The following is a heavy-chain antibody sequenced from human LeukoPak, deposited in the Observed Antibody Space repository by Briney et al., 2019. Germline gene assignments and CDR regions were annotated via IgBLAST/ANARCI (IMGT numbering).Heavy chain of an antibody. CDR1: GITFSSYW. CDR2: INQNGGEN. J-gene: IGHJ4*02. D-gene: IGHD2-2*01. CDR3: ATGRSCTTCYLPDY. Sequence: PGGSLRLSCAVSGITFSSYWMTWVRQAPGEGLEWVANINQNGGENYYVDSVKGRFTISRDNTKNSVYLQMNSLRAEDTAAYYCATGRSCTTCYLPDYWGQGTLVTVSS. V-gene: IGHV3-7*01.